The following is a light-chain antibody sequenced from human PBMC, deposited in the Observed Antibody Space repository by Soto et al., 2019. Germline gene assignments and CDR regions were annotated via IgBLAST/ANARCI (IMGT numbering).Light chain of an antibody. V-gene: IGKV3-11*01. CDR3: LHRYNCLLT. J-gene: IGKJ4*01. Sequence: EIVLTQSPATLSLSPGERATLSCRASQSVSSYLAWYQHKPGQAPRLLIYDASNRATGIPARFSGSGSGTDFTLTISRLEPEDFAVYYCLHRYNCLLTFGGGTKVEIK. CDR2: DAS. CDR1: QSVSSY.